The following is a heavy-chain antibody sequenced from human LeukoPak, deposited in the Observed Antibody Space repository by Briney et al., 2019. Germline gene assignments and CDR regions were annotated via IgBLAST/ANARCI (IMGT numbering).Heavy chain of an antibody. CDR3: AGDSPKGWLGDEAFDI. V-gene: IGHV1-46*01. Sequence: ASVKVSCKASGYTFTSYYIHWVRQAPGQGLEWMGIINPSGGSTNYAQKFQDRVTMTRDMSTSTVYMELSSLRSDDTAVYFCAGDSPKGWLGDEAFDIWGQGTMVTVSS. CDR2: INPSGGST. D-gene: IGHD5-24*01. CDR1: GYTFTSYY. J-gene: IGHJ3*02.